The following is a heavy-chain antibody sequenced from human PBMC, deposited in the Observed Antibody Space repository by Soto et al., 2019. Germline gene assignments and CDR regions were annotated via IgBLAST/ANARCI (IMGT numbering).Heavy chain of an antibody. J-gene: IGHJ6*02. V-gene: IGHV3-15*07. CDR2: IKSKTDGGTT. CDR1: GFTFSNAC. D-gene: IGHD3-3*01. Sequence: EVQLVESGGGLVKPGGSLRLSCAASGFTFSNACMNWVRQAPGKGLEWVGRIKSKTDGGTTDYAAPVKGRFTISRDDSKTTLYLQMNSLRTEDTALYYCTTLKGIDFWSATDGMDVWGQGTTVTVSS. CDR3: TTLKGIDFWSATDGMDV.